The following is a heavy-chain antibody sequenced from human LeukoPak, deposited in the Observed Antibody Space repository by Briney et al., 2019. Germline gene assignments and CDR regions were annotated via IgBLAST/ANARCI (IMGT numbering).Heavy chain of an antibody. CDR2: ISSSGST. D-gene: IGHD3-22*01. V-gene: IGHV4-61*02. CDR1: GDSISSGDYY. J-gene: IGHJ3*02. Sequence: SGTLSLTCAVSGDSISSGDYYWSWIRQPAGKGLEWIGRISSSGSTNYNPSLKSRVTISVDTSKNQFSLKLSSVTAADTAVYFCARGPYSYDSSGAFDIWGQGTMVTVSS. CDR3: ARGPYSYDSSGAFDI.